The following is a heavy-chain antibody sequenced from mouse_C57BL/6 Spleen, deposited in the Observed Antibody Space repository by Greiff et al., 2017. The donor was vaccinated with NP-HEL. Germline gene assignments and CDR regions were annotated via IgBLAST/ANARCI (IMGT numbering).Heavy chain of an antibody. CDR2: INPNNGGT. J-gene: IGHJ1*03. CDR3: ARSWGGRYFDV. CDR1: GYTFTDYY. V-gene: IGHV1-26*01. Sequence: VQLQQSGPELVKPGASVKISCKASGYTFTDYYMNWVKQSHGKSLEWIGDINPNNGGTSYNQKFKGKATLTVDKSSSTAYMELRSLTSEDSAVYYCARSWGGRYFDVWGTGTTVTVSS.